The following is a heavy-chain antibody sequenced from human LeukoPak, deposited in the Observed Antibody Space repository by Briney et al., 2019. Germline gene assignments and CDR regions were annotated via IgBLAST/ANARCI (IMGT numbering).Heavy chain of an antibody. CDR2: ISGSGGST. CDR1: GFTFSSYA. J-gene: IGHJ3*02. CDR3: AKDLDYYGSGSYLDAFDI. Sequence: GGSLRLSCAASGFTFSSYAESGVRQATGEGLEGVSAISGSGGSTYYADSVKGRFTISRDNSKNTLYLQMNSLRAEDTAVYYCAKDLDYYGSGSYLDAFDIWGQGTMVTVSS. D-gene: IGHD3-10*01. V-gene: IGHV3-23*01.